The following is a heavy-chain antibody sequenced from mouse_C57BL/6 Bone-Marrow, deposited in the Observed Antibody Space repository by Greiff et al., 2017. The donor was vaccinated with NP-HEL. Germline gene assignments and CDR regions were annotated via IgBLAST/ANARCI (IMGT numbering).Heavy chain of an antibody. Sequence: VQLQQSGPELVKPGASVKISCKASGYSFTDYNMNWVKQSHGKSLEWIGLINPNYGTTSYNQKFKGKATLTVDQSSSTAYMQLNSLTYEDSAVYYCAEEALGNYYCSRYWYFDVWGTGTTVTVSS. D-gene: IGHD1-1*01. V-gene: IGHV1-39*01. CDR1: GYSFTDYN. CDR2: INPNYGTT. J-gene: IGHJ1*03. CDR3: AEEALGNYYCSRYWYFDV.